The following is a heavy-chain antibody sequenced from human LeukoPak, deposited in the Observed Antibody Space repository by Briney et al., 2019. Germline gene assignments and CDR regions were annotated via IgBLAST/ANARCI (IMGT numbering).Heavy chain of an antibody. J-gene: IGHJ5*02. Sequence: SETLPLTCAVYGESFSGYYWSWIRQPPGKGLEWIGEINHSGSTNYNPSLKSRVTISVDTSKNQFSLKLSSVTAADTAVYYCARVPRSTSKTENWFDPWGQGTLVTVSS. CDR1: GESFSGYY. CDR3: ARVPRSTSKTENWFDP. V-gene: IGHV4-34*01. D-gene: IGHD2-2*01. CDR2: INHSGST.